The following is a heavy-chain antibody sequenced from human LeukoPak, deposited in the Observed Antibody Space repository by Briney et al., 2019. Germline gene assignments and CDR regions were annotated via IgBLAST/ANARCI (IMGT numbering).Heavy chain of an antibody. Sequence: ASVKVSCRASGYTITDYYLHWVRQAPGQGLEWMGWIIPNTGGTNYAQKFQDWVTMSSDTSISTAYMELSSLRSDDTAVYYCARGSPSYAQWHFDLWGRGTLVTVSS. CDR1: GYTITDYY. V-gene: IGHV1-2*04. CDR2: IIPNTGGT. D-gene: IGHD2/OR15-2a*01. CDR3: ARGSPSYAQWHFDL. J-gene: IGHJ2*01.